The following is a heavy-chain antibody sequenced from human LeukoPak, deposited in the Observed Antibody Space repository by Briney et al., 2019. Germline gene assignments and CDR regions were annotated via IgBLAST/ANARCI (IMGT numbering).Heavy chain of an antibody. CDR3: ARRAGVVVPAAMKTNYYYYYYMDV. Sequence: SETLSLTCTVSGGSLSSYYWSWIRQPPGKGLEWIGYIYYSGSTNYNPSLKSRVTISVDTSKNQFSLKLSSVTAADTAVYYCARRAGVVVPAAMKTNYYYYYYMDVWGKGTTVTISS. CDR1: GGSLSSYY. J-gene: IGHJ6*03. CDR2: IYYSGST. D-gene: IGHD2-2*01. V-gene: IGHV4-59*01.